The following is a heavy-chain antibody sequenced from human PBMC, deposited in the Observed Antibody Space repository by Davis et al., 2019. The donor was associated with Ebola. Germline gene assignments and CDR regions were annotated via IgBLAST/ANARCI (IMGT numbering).Heavy chain of an antibody. D-gene: IGHD2-2*02. CDR3: AKVGYCSSTSCYTFFDY. Sequence: MPSETLSLTCTVSGGSISSYYWSWIRQPPGKGLEWIGYIYYSGSTNYNPSLKSRVTISVDTSKNQFSLKLSSVTAEDTAVYYCAKVGYCSSTSCYTFFDYWGQGTLVTVSS. V-gene: IGHV4-59*01. CDR1: GGSISSYY. J-gene: IGHJ4*02. CDR2: IYYSGST.